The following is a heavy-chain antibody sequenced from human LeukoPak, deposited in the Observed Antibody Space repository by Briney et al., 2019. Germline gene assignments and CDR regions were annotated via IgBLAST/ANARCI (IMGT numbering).Heavy chain of an antibody. Sequence: ASVKVSCKASGYTFTSYGISWVRQAPGQGLEWMGWISAYNGNTNYAQKLQGRVTMTTDTSTSTAYMELRSLRSDDTAVYYCARDPSVPAAPRWFDPWGPGTLVTVSS. V-gene: IGHV1-18*01. D-gene: IGHD2-2*01. J-gene: IGHJ5*02. CDR3: ARDPSVPAAPRWFDP. CDR1: GYTFTSYG. CDR2: ISAYNGNT.